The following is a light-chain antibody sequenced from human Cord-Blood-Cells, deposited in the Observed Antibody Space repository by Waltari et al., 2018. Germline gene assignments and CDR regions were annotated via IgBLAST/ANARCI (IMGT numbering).Light chain of an antibody. V-gene: IGKV3-15*01. CDR3: QQYNNWPYS. J-gene: IGKJ2*03. CDR1: QSVSSN. CDR2: GAS. Sequence: EIVMTQSPATLSVSPGARATLSCRASQSVSSNLACYQHKPGQAPRLLIYGASTRATGIPARFSGSGSGTEFTLTISSLQSEDFAVYYCQQYNNWPYSFGQGTKLEIK.